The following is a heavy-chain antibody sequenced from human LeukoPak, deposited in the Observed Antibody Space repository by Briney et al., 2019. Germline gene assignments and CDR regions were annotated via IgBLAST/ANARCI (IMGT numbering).Heavy chain of an antibody. CDR2: IYENGGTT. CDR3: AKDFRIGYSAHFDY. Sequence: GGSLRLSCVGSGFTFRSHAMSWVRQAPEKGLEFVSGIYENGGTTYYADSVKGRFSISRDNSKNTLYPQMDSLRGEDTAVYYCAKDFRIGYSAHFDYWGLGALVTVSS. CDR1: GFTFRSHA. D-gene: IGHD2-21*01. J-gene: IGHJ4*02. V-gene: IGHV3-23*01.